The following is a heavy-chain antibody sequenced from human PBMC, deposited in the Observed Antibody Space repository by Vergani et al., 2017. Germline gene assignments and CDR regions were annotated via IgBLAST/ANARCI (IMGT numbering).Heavy chain of an antibody. CDR2: IIPVLGKT. V-gene: IGHV1-69*08. CDR3: ARDPRGYGGDPEDYYY. Sequence: QVQLVQSGAEVKKPGSSVKVSCKASVGTFSSYTINWVRQAPGQGLVWMGRIIPVLGKTKYAQDFQGRLTITADTSTSTAYMELTSLRSQDTAVYYCARDPRGYGGDPEDYYY. J-gene: IGHJ6*01. D-gene: IGHD2-21*02. CDR1: VGTFSSYT.